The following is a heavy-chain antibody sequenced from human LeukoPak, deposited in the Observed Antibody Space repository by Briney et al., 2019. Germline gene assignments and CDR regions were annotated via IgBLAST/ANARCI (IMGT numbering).Heavy chain of an antibody. Sequence: SQTLSLTCTVSGGSISSGGYYWSWIRQHPGKGLEWIGYIYYSGSTYYNPSLKSRVTISVDTSKNQFSLKLSSVTAADTAVYYCARVVRALRYYYDSSGSYYFDHWGQGTLVTVSS. CDR1: GGSISSGGYY. V-gene: IGHV4-31*03. J-gene: IGHJ4*02. CDR2: IYYSGST. CDR3: ARVVRALRYYYDSSGSYYFDH. D-gene: IGHD3-22*01.